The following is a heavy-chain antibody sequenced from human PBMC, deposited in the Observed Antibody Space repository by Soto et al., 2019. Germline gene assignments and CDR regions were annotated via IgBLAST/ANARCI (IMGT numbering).Heavy chain of an antibody. CDR2: IYPGDSDT. CDR1: GYSFTSYW. J-gene: IGHJ6*02. V-gene: IGHV5-51*01. Sequence: GESLKISCKGSGYSFTSYWIGWVRQMPGKGLEWMGIIYPGDSDTRYSPPFQGQVTISADKSISTAYLQWSSLKASDTVMYYCARHETLEYSSSIYYYYGMDVCGQGTTVTVSS. CDR3: ARHETLEYSSSIYYYYGMDV. D-gene: IGHD6-6*01.